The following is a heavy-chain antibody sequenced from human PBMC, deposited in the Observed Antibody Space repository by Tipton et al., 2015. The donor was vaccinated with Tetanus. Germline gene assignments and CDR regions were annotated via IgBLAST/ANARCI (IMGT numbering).Heavy chain of an antibody. CDR2: IKSKLDGGAI. D-gene: IGHD2-8*02. Sequence: SLRLSCAASGFTFSKFTFADAWMSWVRRAPGKGLEWIGRIKSKLDGGAIDYAAPMEGRFIISRDDSLNAVFLQMNRLQPEDAPVYYCSTSGPGVSGGVYWVHGTLVTVSS. CDR1: GFTFSKFTFADAW. CDR3: STSGPGVSGGVY. J-gene: IGHJ4*01. V-gene: IGHV3-15*01.